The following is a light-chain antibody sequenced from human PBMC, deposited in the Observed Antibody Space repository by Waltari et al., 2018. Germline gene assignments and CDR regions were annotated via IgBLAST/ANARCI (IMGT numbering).Light chain of an antibody. CDR1: SSNIGAGYG. Sequence: QSVLTQPPSLSGAPGQRVTISCTGSSSNIGAGYGVHPNPPPPGTAPKLLIYDNTNRPSGVPARFSGSKSGTSASLAITGLQAEDEADYYCQSYDSSLRGFYVFGTGTKVTV. J-gene: IGLJ1*01. CDR2: DNT. CDR3: QSYDSSLRGFYV. V-gene: IGLV1-40*01.